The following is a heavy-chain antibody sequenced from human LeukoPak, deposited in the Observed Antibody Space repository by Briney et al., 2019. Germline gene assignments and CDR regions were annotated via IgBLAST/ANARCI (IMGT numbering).Heavy chain of an antibody. CDR3: ARAPIVGATHIDY. CDR1: GDSVSRNSAA. V-gene: IGHV6-1*01. Sequence: SETLSLTCAISGDSVSRNSAAWNWIRQSPSRGLEWLGRTYYKSKWYNDYAVSVKSRITNNPDTSKNQFSLQLKSVTPEDTAVCYCARAPIVGATHIDYWGQGTLVTVSS. J-gene: IGHJ4*02. D-gene: IGHD1-26*01. CDR2: TYYKSKWYN.